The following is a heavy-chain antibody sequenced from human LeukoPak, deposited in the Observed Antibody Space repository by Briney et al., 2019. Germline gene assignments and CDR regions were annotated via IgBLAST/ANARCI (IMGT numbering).Heavy chain of an antibody. CDR3: ARDKPDIVVVPAAMDY. D-gene: IGHD2-2*01. J-gene: IGHJ4*02. Sequence: GASVKVSCKASGNTFTSYYMHWVRQAPGQGLEWMGWINPNSGGTNYAQKFQGRVTMTRDTSISTAYMELSRLRSDDTAVYYCARDKPDIVVVPAAMDYWGQRTLVTVSS. CDR2: INPNSGGT. CDR1: GNTFTSYY. V-gene: IGHV1-2*02.